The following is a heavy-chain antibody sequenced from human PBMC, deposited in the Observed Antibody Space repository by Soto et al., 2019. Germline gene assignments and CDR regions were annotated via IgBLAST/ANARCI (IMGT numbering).Heavy chain of an antibody. V-gene: IGHV2-5*02. CDR3: THLSPTVTTH. Sequence: QITLKESGPTLVKPTQTLTLTCTFSGFSLSTSGVGVGWIRQPPGKALEWLALIYWDDDKRYSPSLKSRLTVTKDTSNNPVVLAMTNMDPVDTATYYCTHLSPTVTTHWGQGTLVIVSS. J-gene: IGHJ4*02. CDR2: IYWDDDK. CDR1: GFSLSTSGVG. D-gene: IGHD4-17*01.